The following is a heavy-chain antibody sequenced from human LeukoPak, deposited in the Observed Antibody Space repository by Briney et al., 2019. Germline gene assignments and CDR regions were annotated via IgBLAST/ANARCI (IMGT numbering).Heavy chain of an antibody. D-gene: IGHD3-22*01. CDR3: AKDKYYYDSSGFDY. CDR1: RFTFSSYG. J-gene: IGHJ4*02. Sequence: GRSLRLSCAASRFTFSSYGMHWVRQAPGKGLEWVAVISYDGSNKYYADSVKGGFTISRDNSKNTLYLQMNSLRAEDTAVYYCAKDKYYYDSSGFDYWGQGTLVTVSS. CDR2: ISYDGSNK. V-gene: IGHV3-30*18.